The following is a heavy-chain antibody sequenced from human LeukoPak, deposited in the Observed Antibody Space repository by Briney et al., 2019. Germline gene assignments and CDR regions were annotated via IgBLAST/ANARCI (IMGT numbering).Heavy chain of an antibody. Sequence: PLETLSLTCTVSGGSISSHYWSWIRQPPGKGLEWIGYIYYSGSTNYNPSLKSRVTISVDTSKNQFSLKLSSVTAADTAVYYCARDVRGDYWGQGTLVTVSS. CDR3: ARDVRGDY. J-gene: IGHJ4*02. V-gene: IGHV4-59*11. CDR1: GGSISSHY. CDR2: IYYSGST. D-gene: IGHD2/OR15-2a*01.